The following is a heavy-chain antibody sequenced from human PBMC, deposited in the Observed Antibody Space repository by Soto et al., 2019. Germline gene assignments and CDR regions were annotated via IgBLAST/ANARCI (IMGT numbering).Heavy chain of an antibody. CDR2: ISGSGTST. CDR3: AKENTPDYGDYVDY. CDR1: GFTFSSYA. J-gene: IGHJ4*02. D-gene: IGHD4-17*01. V-gene: IGHV3-23*01. Sequence: EVQLLESGGGLVQPGGSLRLSCAASGFTFSSYAMSWVRQAPGKGLQWISSISGSGTSTYYADSVKGRFTISRDNSKNTMCLQMNSLRAEDTALYFCAKENTPDYGDYVDYWGQGTLVTVSS.